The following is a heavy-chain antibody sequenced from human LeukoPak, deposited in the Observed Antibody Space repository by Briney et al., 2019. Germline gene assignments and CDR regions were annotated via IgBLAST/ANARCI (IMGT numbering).Heavy chain of an antibody. J-gene: IGHJ5*02. V-gene: IGHV4-61*08. CDR1: GGSISSGGYY. CDR3: ARRNTADASIDL. CDR2: IFYSGGST. Sequence: SETLSLTCTVSGGSISSGGYYWSWIRQHPGKGLEWIGDIFYSGGSTNYNPCLKSRLTMSLDTSKNQFSLKLTSVTAADTAMYYCARRNTADASIDLWGQGTLVTASS. D-gene: IGHD2/OR15-2a*01.